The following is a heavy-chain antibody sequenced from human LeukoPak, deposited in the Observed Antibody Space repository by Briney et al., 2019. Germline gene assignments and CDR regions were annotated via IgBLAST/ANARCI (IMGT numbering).Heavy chain of an antibody. CDR2: IIPIFGTA. CDR3: ARDRGGIPSYGDYRYFQH. V-gene: IGHV1-69*13. CDR1: GGTFSSYA. Sequence: ASVKVSCKASGGTFSSYAISWVRQAPGQGLEWMEGIIPIFGTANYAQKFQGRVTITADESTSTAYMELSSLRSEDTAVYYCARDRGGIPSYGDYRYFQHWGQGTLVTVSS. D-gene: IGHD4-17*01. J-gene: IGHJ1*01.